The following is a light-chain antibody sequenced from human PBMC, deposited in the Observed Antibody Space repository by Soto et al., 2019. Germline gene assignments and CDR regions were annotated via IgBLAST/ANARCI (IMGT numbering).Light chain of an antibody. CDR1: SGHSSYA. CDR3: QTWGTGPFV. CDR2: LNSDGSH. V-gene: IGLV4-69*01. J-gene: IGLJ1*01. Sequence: QLVLTQSPSASASLGASVKLTCTLSSGHSSYAIAWHQQQPEKGSRYLMKLNSDGSHSKGDGIPDRFSGSSSGAERYLTISSLQSEDEADYYCQTWGTGPFVFGTGTKLTVL.